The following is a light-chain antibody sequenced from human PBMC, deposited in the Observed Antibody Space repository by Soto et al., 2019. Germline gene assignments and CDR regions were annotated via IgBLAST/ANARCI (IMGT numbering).Light chain of an antibody. Sequence: EIVLTQSPGTQSVSPGGRATLSCRASQDVRNGLAWYQQKPGQAPRLLIHGASTRATGIPARFSGSGSGTEFILTISSPQSEDSATYFCQQYDVWPQTFGQGTTVEI. CDR1: QDVRNG. CDR3: QQYDVWPQT. V-gene: IGKV3-15*01. J-gene: IGKJ1*01. CDR2: GAS.